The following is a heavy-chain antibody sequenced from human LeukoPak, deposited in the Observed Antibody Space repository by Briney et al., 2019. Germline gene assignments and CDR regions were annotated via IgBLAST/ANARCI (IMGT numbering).Heavy chain of an antibody. J-gene: IGHJ4*02. CDR1: GYTFTGYY. V-gene: IGHV1-2*02. CDR3: ARDRYYDFWSRLLYYFDY. D-gene: IGHD3-3*01. CDR2: INPNSGGT. Sequence: ASVKVSCKASGYTFTGYYMHWVRQAPGQGLEWMGWINPNSGGTNYAQKFQGRVTMTRDTSISTAYMELSRLRSDDTAVYYCARDRYYDFWSRLLYYFDYWGQRTLVTVSS.